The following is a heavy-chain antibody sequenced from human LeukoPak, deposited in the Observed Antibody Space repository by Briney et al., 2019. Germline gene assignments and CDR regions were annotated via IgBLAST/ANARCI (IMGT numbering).Heavy chain of an antibody. D-gene: IGHD3-3*01. CDR2: ISGDGGST. CDR1: GFTFDDYA. CDR3: AKSFPYTIFGVVVDY. Sequence: GGSLRLSCAASGFTFDDYAMHWVRQAPGKGLEWVSLISGDGGSTYYADSVKGRFTISRDNSKNSLYLQMNSLRTEDTAFYYCAKSFPYTIFGVVVDYWGQGTLVTVSS. J-gene: IGHJ4*02. V-gene: IGHV3-43*02.